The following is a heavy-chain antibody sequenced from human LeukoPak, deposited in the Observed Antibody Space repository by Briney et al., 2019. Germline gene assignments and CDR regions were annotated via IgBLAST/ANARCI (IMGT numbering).Heavy chain of an antibody. J-gene: IGHJ4*02. CDR3: ARDLSGIAGYTYGRGIDY. V-gene: IGHV3-7*01. D-gene: IGHD5-18*01. Sequence: GGSLRLSCAASGFTFSSHWMSWVRHAPGKGQEWVANIKKDGSEKYYVDAVKGRYTISRDNAKTSLYLQMNSLRAEDTAVYYCARDLSGIAGYTYGRGIDYWGQGTLVTVSS. CDR2: IKKDGSEK. CDR1: GFTFSSHW.